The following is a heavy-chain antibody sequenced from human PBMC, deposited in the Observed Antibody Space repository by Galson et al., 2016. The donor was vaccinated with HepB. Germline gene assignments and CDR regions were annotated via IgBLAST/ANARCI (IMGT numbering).Heavy chain of an antibody. CDR3: ARFGGSLGMDV. CDR1: GFTVSAYW. V-gene: IGHV3-33*08. D-gene: IGHD2-15*01. J-gene: IGHJ6*02. Sequence: SLRLSCAASGFTVSAYWMSWVRQAPGKGLEWVALIWYDGSNKHYADSVKGRFTISRDNARHSLYLQMNSLTAEDTAVYYCARFGGSLGMDVWGQGTTVTVSS. CDR2: IWYDGSNK.